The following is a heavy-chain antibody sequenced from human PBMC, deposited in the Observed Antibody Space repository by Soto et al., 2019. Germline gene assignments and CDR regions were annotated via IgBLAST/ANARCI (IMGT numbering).Heavy chain of an antibody. CDR3: XXXXXXTHFDY. Sequence: QVQLVQSGAEEKKPGASVKVSCKASGYTFTSYAMHWVRQAPGQRLEWMGWINAGNGNTKYSQKFQGRVTITRDTSASTAYMELSSLRSEDTAXXXXXXXXXXTHFDYWGQGTLVTVSS. CDR2: INAGNGNT. V-gene: IGHV1-3*05. CDR1: GYTFTSYA. J-gene: IGHJ4*02.